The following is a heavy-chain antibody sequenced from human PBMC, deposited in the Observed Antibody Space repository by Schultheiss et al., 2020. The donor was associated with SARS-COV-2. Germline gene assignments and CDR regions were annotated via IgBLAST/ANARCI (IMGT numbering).Heavy chain of an antibody. D-gene: IGHD6-6*01. Sequence: GESLKISCAASGFTFSNYWMSWVRQAPGKGLEWVANMNQDGSEKHYVDSVIGRFSLSRDNANNSLYLQMNSLRAEDTAVYYCARVFSGSFDYWGQGTLVTVSS. CDR1: GFTFSNYW. V-gene: IGHV3-7*01. J-gene: IGHJ4*02. CDR2: MNQDGSEK. CDR3: ARVFSGSFDY.